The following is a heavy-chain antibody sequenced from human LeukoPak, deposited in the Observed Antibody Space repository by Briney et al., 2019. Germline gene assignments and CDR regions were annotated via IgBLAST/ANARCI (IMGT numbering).Heavy chain of an antibody. CDR3: ARDADSYFWSGYPDY. J-gene: IGHJ4*02. V-gene: IGHV3-11*01. Sequence: GGSLRLSCAASGFTFSDYYMSWIRQAPGKGLEWVSYISSSGSTIYYADSVKGRFTISGDNAKNSLYLQMNSLRAEDTAVYYCARDADSYFWSGYPDYWGQGTLVTVSS. CDR1: GFTFSDYY. CDR2: ISSSGSTI. D-gene: IGHD3-3*01.